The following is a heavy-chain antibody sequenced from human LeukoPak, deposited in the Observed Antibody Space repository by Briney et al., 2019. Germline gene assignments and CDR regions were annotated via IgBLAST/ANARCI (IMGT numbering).Heavy chain of an antibody. Sequence: PGGSLRLSCEASGFTFSDYYMSWVRQAPGKGLEWVSYISSSSSYTKYADSVKGRFTISRDNAKNSLYLQVNSLRAEGTAVYYCARGTGTTAYFDYWGQGTLVTVSS. D-gene: IGHD1-1*01. V-gene: IGHV3-11*06. CDR3: ARGTGTTAYFDY. J-gene: IGHJ4*02. CDR1: GFTFSDYY. CDR2: ISSSSSYT.